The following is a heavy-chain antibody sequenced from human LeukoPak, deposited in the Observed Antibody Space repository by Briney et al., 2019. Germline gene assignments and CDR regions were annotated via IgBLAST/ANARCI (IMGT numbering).Heavy chain of an antibody. CDR3: AKNWGPYGDYEFFQH. D-gene: IGHD4-17*01. J-gene: IGHJ1*01. CDR1: GFTFSSYG. CDR2: ISYDGRNK. V-gene: IGHV3-30*18. Sequence: GRSLRLSCAASGFTFSSYGMHWVRQAPGQGLEWVAVISYDGRNKYYADSVKGRFTISRDNSKNTLFLQMNSLRAEDTALYYCAKNWGPYGDYEFFQHWGQGTLVTVSS.